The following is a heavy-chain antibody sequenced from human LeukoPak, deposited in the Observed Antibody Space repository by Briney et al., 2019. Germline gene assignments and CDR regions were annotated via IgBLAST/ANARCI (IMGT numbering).Heavy chain of an antibody. J-gene: IGHJ4*02. Sequence: SETLSLTCAVYGGSFSNYYWNWIRQPPGKGLEWIGETNHSGSTNYNPSLKSRVTISVDTSKNQFSLKLSSVTAADTAVYYCASHTTEGPLDYWGQGTLVTVSS. CDR1: GGSFSNYY. CDR3: ASHTTEGPLDY. D-gene: IGHD4-17*01. CDR2: TNHSGST. V-gene: IGHV4-34*01.